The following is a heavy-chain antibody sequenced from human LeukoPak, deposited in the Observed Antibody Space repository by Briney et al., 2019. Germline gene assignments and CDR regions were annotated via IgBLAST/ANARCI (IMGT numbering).Heavy chain of an antibody. V-gene: IGHV3-21*01. CDR1: GFTFSSYS. J-gene: IGHJ6*02. CDR2: ISSSSSYI. CDR3: AREYSSSSNYYGMDV. D-gene: IGHD6-6*01. Sequence: GGSLRLSCAASGFTFSSYSMNWVRQAPGKGLEWVSSISSSSSYIYYADSVKGRFTISRDNAKNSLYLQIHSLRAEDTAVYYCAREYSSSSNYYGMDVWGQGTTVTVSS.